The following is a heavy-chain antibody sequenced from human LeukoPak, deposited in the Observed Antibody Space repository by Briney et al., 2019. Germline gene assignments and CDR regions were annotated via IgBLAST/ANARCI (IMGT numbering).Heavy chain of an antibody. CDR1: GYSFTSYW. V-gene: IGHV5-10-1*01. D-gene: IGHD3-10*01. J-gene: IGHJ6*04. CDR3: ARHGDDTMVRGVWGYYYYGMDV. Sequence: GESLRISCKGSGYSFTSYWISWVRQMPGKGLEWMGRIDPSDSYTNYSPSFQGHVTISADKSISTASLQWSSLKASDTAMYYCARHGDDTMVRGVWGYYYYGMDVWGKGTTVTVSS. CDR2: IDPSDSYT.